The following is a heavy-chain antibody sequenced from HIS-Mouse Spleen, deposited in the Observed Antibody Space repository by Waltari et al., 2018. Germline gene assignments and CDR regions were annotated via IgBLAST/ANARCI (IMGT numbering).Heavy chain of an antibody. J-gene: IGHJ4*02. CDR2: INPNSGGT. V-gene: IGHV1-2*02. Sequence: QVQLVQSGAEVKKPGASVKVSCKASGYTFTGYYMHWVRQAPGQGLEWMGWINPNSGGTNYAQKFQGRVTMTRDTSISTAYMELSRLRSDDTAVYYCARYYPSYYYDSSGSFDYWGQGTLVTVSS. D-gene: IGHD3-22*01. CDR3: ARYYPSYYYDSSGSFDY. CDR1: GYTFTGYY.